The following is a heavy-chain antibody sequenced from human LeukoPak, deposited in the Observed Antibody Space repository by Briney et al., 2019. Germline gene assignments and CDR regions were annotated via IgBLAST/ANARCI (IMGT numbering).Heavy chain of an antibody. CDR2: IYYSGST. V-gene: IGHV4-59*01. CDR1: GGSISSYY. D-gene: IGHD1-26*01. CDR3: ARANGSYYVINWFDP. J-gene: IGHJ5*02. Sequence: SETLSLTCTVSGGSISSYYWSWIRQPPGKGLEWIGYIYYSGSTNYNPSLKSRVTISVDTSKNQFSLKLSSVTAADTAVYYCARANGSYYVINWFDPWGQGTLVTVSS.